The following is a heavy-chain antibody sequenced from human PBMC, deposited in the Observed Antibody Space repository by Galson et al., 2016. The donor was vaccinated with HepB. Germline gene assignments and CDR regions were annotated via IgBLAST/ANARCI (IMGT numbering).Heavy chain of an antibody. J-gene: IGHJ4*02. Sequence: SLRLSCAASGFDFSNYGMNWVRQAPGKGLEWVALISGTTKYKAYADSVKGRFTISRDNAKNSLYLQMNSLSADETAVYYCARGVFDSWGQGTLVTVSS. CDR2: ISGTTKYK. CDR3: ARGVFDS. CDR1: GFDFSNYG. V-gene: IGHV3-21*01.